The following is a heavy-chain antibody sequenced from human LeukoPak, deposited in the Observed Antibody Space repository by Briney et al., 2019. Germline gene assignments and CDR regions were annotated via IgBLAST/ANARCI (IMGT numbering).Heavy chain of an antibody. CDR2: VYYSGST. Sequence: SETLSLTCTVSGGSISSYYWSWIRQPPGKGLEWIGYVYYSGSTNYNPSLKSRATISVDTSKNQFSLRLSSVTAADTAVYYCARHYDSSGYYFDYWGQGTLVTVSS. CDR1: GGSISSYY. D-gene: IGHD3-22*01. CDR3: ARHYDSSGYYFDY. J-gene: IGHJ4*02. V-gene: IGHV4-59*08.